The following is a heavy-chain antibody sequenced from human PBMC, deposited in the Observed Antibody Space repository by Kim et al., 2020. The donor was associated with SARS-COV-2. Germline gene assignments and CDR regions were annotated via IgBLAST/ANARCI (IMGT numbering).Heavy chain of an antibody. Sequence: GGSLRLSCAASGFTFSSYEMNWVRQAPGKGLEWVSYISSSGSTIYYADSVKGRFTISRDNAKNSLYLQMNSLRAEDTAVYYCARRILPDRHFDYWGQGTLVTVSS. CDR1: GFTFSSYE. V-gene: IGHV3-48*03. J-gene: IGHJ4*02. CDR3: ARRILPDRHFDY. CDR2: ISSSGSTI. D-gene: IGHD2-2*01.